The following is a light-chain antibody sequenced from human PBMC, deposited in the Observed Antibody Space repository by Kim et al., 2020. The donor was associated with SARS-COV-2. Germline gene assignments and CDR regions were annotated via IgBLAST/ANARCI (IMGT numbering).Light chain of an antibody. CDR3: QQYNTYSYS. J-gene: IGKJ2*01. CDR1: QNLESW. Sequence: PASLGSRVTITCRASQNLESWLAWYQQKPGQPPKLLIYDASILESGVPSRFSGNGSGTEFTLSISNLQPDDFATYYCQQYNTYSYSFGQGTSWRS. CDR2: DAS. V-gene: IGKV1-5*01.